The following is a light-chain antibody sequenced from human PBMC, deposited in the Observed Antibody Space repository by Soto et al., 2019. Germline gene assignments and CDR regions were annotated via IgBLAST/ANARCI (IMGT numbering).Light chain of an antibody. CDR2: GAS. V-gene: IGKV3-20*01. Sequence: DIVLTQSPGTLSLSPGERATLSCRASQTVRSNDLAWYQQKPGQAPRLVISGASYRTTGIPDRFSGSGSGTDFTLSISRLAPEDFAVYFCQKYGGSPPTFGGGTKVDLK. J-gene: IGKJ4*01. CDR1: QTVRSND. CDR3: QKYGGSPPT.